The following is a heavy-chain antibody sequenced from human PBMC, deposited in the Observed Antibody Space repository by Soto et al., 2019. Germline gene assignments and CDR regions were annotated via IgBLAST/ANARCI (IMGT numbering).Heavy chain of an antibody. J-gene: IGHJ5*02. CDR2: IYYSGST. D-gene: IGHD2-15*01. CDR1: GGSISSSSYY. Sequence: SETLSLTCTVSGGSISSSSYYWGWIRQPPGKGLEWIGSIYYSGSTYYNPSLKSRVTISVDTSKNQFSLKLSSVTAADTAVYSCARHILYCSGGSCYRNWFDTGGQGTLVTVSS. CDR3: ARHILYCSGGSCYRNWFDT. V-gene: IGHV4-39*01.